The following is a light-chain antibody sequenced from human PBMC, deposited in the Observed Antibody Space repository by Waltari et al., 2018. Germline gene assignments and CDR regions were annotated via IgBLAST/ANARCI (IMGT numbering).Light chain of an antibody. CDR2: DVR. Sequence: QSPLTQPRSVSGSPGQSVTISCTGTSSNVGGYNFVSWYQQCPATAPQLMIDDVRERPSGVSDRFSGSKSGNTASRTISGLQAEDEADYYCCSYAGSYSLVFGGGTKLTVL. CDR3: CSYAGSYSLV. V-gene: IGLV2-11*01. J-gene: IGLJ2*01. CDR1: SSNVGGYNF.